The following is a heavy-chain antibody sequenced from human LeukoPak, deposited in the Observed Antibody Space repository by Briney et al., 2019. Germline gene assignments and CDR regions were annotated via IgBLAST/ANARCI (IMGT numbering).Heavy chain of an antibody. Sequence: ASVKVSCKASGYTFTGYYMHWVRQAPGQGLEWMGWINPNSGNTGYAQKFQGRVTMTRNTSISTAYMELSSLRSEDTAVYYCARGYYYDSSGFFDYWGQGTLVTVSS. J-gene: IGHJ4*02. D-gene: IGHD3-22*01. CDR3: ARGYYYDSSGFFDY. CDR1: GYTFTGYY. CDR2: INPNSGNT. V-gene: IGHV1-8*02.